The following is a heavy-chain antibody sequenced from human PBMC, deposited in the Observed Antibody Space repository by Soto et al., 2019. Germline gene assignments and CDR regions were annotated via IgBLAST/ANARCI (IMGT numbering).Heavy chain of an antibody. CDR1: GGSISSSNYY. CDR2: IYYSGST. Sequence: QLQLQESGPGLVKPSETLSLTCTVSGGSISSSNYYWGWIRQPPGKGLEWIGTIYYSGSTYYNPYLKSGVTSSVDTSINLFSLKLSSVTAADTAVYYCARRGCSGGSCYPPGWFDPWGQGTLVTVSS. V-gene: IGHV4-39*01. J-gene: IGHJ5*02. D-gene: IGHD2-15*01. CDR3: ARRGCSGGSCYPPGWFDP.